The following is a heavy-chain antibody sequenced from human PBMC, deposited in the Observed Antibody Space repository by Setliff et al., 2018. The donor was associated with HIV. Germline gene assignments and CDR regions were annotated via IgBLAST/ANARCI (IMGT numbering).Heavy chain of an antibody. Sequence: PGGSLRLSCAASGFTFSSHWMSWIRQAPGKGLEWVASIKQDGSEKYFVDSVEGRFTISRDNAKDSMFLQMNSLRGEDTAVYYCARAYNVYDYRFDSSGYDYWGQGTLVTVSS. V-gene: IGHV3-7*03. CDR2: IKQDGSEK. CDR3: ARAYNVYDYRFDSSGYDY. J-gene: IGHJ4*02. D-gene: IGHD3-22*01. CDR1: GFTFSSHW.